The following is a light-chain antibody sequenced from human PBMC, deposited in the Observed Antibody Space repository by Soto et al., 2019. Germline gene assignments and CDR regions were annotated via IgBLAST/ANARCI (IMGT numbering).Light chain of an antibody. CDR2: DAS. CDR1: QSVSNY. CDR3: QQYNDWPLIT. J-gene: IGKJ5*01. Sequence: EIVLTHFPATLSLSPWEIATLSCRASQSVSNYLAWYQQKPGQAPRLLIYDASNRAADIPARFGGSGSGTDFTLTISSLEPEDSAVYYCQQYNDWPLITLGQGTQLEIK. V-gene: IGKV3-11*01.